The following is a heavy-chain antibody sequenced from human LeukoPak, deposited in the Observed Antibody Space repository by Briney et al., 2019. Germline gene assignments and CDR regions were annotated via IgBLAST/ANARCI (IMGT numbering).Heavy chain of an antibody. CDR3: AGHVYGKGMGV. CDR2: IYSSGAT. V-gene: IGHV4-59*08. CDR1: GDSFSGYY. J-gene: IGHJ6*04. D-gene: IGHD4-17*01. Sequence: PSETLSLTCTVSGDSFSGYYWGWIRQAPGKGLECLGYIYSSGATAYNPSLKSRLTISIDTYRNQFSLTLTSVSAADTAVYFCAGHVYGKGMGVWGKGTTVTVSS.